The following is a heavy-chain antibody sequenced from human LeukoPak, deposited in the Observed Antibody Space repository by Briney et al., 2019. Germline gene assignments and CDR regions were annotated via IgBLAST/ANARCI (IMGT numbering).Heavy chain of an antibody. CDR2: ISSSSSYI. Sequence: PGGSLRLSCAASGFTFSSYSMNWVRQAPGKGREWVSSISSSSSYIYYADSVKGRFTISRDNAKNSLYLQMNSLRAEDTAVYYCARDSCSGGSCSLYYYYGMDVWGQGTTVTVSS. V-gene: IGHV3-21*01. D-gene: IGHD2-15*01. CDR1: GFTFSSYS. J-gene: IGHJ6*02. CDR3: ARDSCSGGSCSLYYYYGMDV.